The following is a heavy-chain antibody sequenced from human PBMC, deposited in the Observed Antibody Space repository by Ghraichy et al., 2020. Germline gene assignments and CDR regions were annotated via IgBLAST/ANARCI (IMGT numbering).Heavy chain of an antibody. J-gene: IGHJ5*02. D-gene: IGHD6-19*01. CDR1: GFIFDDYD. CDR2: INWNGGST. CDR3: ARCGSSGWLSNWFDP. V-gene: IGHV3-20*01. Sequence: GGSLRLSCAASGFIFDDYDMSWVRQAPGKGLEWVSGINWNGGSTGYADSVKGRFTISRDNAKNSLYLQMNSLRAEDTALYHCARCGSSGWLSNWFDPWGQGTLVTVSS.